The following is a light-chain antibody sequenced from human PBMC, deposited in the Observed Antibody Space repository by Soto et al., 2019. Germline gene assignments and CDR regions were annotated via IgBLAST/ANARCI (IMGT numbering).Light chain of an antibody. CDR1: QSVTST. J-gene: IGKJ1*01. CDR3: QQYNNWWT. CDR2: GAS. V-gene: IGKV3-15*01. Sequence: EIIMTQSPATLSVSPGERATLSCRASQSVTSTSLAWYQQKPGQAPRLLMYGASTRATGIPARFSGSGSGAEFTLTISSLQSEDFAVYYCQQYNNWWTFGQGTKVDIK.